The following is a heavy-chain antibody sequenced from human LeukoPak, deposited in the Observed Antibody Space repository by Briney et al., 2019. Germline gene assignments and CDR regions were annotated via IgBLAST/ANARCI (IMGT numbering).Heavy chain of an antibody. Sequence: ASVKVSCKASGFTFSSHFIHWVRQAPGQGLEWMGIINPTGSSTTYAQKFQGRVTMTRDTSTSTVYMELSSLRSEDTAVYYCARPPGSTDYYDAMDVWGQGTTVTVSS. CDR3: ARPPGSTDYYDAMDV. V-gene: IGHV1-46*01. CDR2: INPTGSST. J-gene: IGHJ6*02. D-gene: IGHD1-26*01. CDR1: GFTFSSHF.